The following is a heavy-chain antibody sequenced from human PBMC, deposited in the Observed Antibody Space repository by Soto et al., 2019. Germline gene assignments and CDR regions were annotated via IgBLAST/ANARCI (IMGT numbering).Heavy chain of an antibody. CDR2: INANSGAT. J-gene: IGHJ5*02. CDR3: ARGGGTILAPLP. CDR1: GYTFTGYF. Sequence: QVQLVQSGAEVKKPGASVKVSCRASGYTFTGYFMHWVRQAPGQGRAWMAWINANSGATKYAQKFQCRVTLSRDTSLRTAYMELSGLRSDDTAVYYCARGGGTILAPLPWGQGTLVTVSS. V-gene: IGHV1-2*02. D-gene: IGHD3-3*01.